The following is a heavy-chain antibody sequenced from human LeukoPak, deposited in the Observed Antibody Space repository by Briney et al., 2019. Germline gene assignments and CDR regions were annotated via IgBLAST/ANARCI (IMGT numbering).Heavy chain of an antibody. CDR3: ARTVARIGY. J-gene: IGHJ4*02. D-gene: IGHD4-23*01. V-gene: IGHV3-48*03. Sequence: GGSLRLSCAASGFTFSSYEMNWVRQAPGKGLEWVSHISSSGNTMYYTDSVKGRFTISRDNSKNLLYLQMNSLKAEDTAIYYCARTVARIGYWGQGTLVAVSS. CDR1: GFTFSSYE. CDR2: ISSSGNTM.